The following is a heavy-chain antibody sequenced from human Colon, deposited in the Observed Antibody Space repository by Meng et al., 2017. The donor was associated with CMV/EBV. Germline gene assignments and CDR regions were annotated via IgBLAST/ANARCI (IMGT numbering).Heavy chain of an antibody. Sequence: GESLKISCTASGFTFSTYDFHWVRQPTGKGLEWVSSIGTVGDTYSIASVKGRFIISREDAKNSVYLQMNGLRDGDTGLYYCARARSPTHFDYWGQGALVTVSS. CDR2: IGTVGDT. CDR3: ARARSPTHFDY. CDR1: GFTFSTYD. J-gene: IGHJ4*02. V-gene: IGHV3-13*01.